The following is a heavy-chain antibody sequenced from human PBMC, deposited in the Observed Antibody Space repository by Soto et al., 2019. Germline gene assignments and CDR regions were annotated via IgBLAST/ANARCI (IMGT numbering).Heavy chain of an antibody. Sequence: ASVKASCKASGYTFNSYDSHWVRKATGQGLEWMGLIIPKSRSTGYAQKFQGRVTMTRNTSISTAYMELSSLRSEDTAVYYCASDSSFMTTVTTYAFDIWAQGTMVTVSS. J-gene: IGHJ3*02. CDR1: GYTFNSYD. CDR2: IIPKSRST. V-gene: IGHV1-8*01. CDR3: ASDSSFMTTVTTYAFDI. D-gene: IGHD4-17*01.